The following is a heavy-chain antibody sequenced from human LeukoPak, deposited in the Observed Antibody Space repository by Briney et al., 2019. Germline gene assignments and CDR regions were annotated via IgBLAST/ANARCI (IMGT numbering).Heavy chain of an antibody. CDR3: ARLAEGEMATIAYFDY. CDR1: GGSISSGGYS. D-gene: IGHD5-24*01. Sequence: SQTLSLTCAVSGGSISSGGYSWSWIRQPPGKGLEWIGYIYHSGSTYYNPSPKSRVTISVDRSKNQFSLKLSSVTAADTAVYYCARLAEGEMATIAYFDYWGQGTLVTVSS. J-gene: IGHJ4*02. CDR2: IYHSGST. V-gene: IGHV4-30-2*01.